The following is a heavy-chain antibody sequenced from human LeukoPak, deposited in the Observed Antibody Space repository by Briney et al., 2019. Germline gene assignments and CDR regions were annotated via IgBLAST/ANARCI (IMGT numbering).Heavy chain of an antibody. Sequence: GGSLRLSCAASRFTFSSYEMNWVRQAPGKGLEWVSYISSSGSTIYYADSVKGRFTISRDDAKNSLYLQMNSLRAEDTAVYYCAELGITMIGGVWGKGTTVTISS. J-gene: IGHJ6*04. D-gene: IGHD3-10*02. V-gene: IGHV3-48*03. CDR2: ISSSGSTI. CDR1: RFTFSSYE. CDR3: AELGITMIGGV.